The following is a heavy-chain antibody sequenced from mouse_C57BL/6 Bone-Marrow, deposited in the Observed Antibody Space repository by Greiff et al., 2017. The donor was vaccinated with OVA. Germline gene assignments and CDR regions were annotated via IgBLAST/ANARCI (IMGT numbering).Heavy chain of an antibody. V-gene: IGHV1-59*01. CDR1: GYTFTSYW. J-gene: IGHJ2*01. CDR3: ASSGYYGSSVDY. Sequence: QVQLQQPGAELVRPGTSVKLSCKASGYTFTSYWMHWVKQRPGQGLEWIGVIDPSDSYTNYNQKFKGKATLTVDTSSSTAYMQLSSLTSEDSAVYYCASSGYYGSSVDYWGQGTTLTVSS. CDR2: IDPSDSYT. D-gene: IGHD1-1*01.